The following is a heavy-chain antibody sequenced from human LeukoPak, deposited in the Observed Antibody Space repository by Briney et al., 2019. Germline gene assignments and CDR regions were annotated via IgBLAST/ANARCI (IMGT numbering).Heavy chain of an antibody. CDR3: ARIAAAEDADGY. J-gene: IGHJ4*02. V-gene: IGHV4-39*07. D-gene: IGHD6-13*01. CDR2: IYYSGST. Sequence: PSETLSLTCTVSGGSISSSSYYWGWIRQPPGKGLEWIGSIYYSGSTYYNPSLKSRVTISVDTSKNQFSLKLSSVTAADTAVYYCARIAAAEDADGYWGQGTLVTVSS. CDR1: GGSISSSSYY.